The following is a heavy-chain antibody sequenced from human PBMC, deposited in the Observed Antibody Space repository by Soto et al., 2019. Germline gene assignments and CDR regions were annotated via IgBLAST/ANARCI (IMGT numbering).Heavy chain of an antibody. CDR3: AKTLGAWFHP. CDR2: ISESGAST. J-gene: IGHJ5*02. V-gene: IGHV3-23*01. D-gene: IGHD1-26*01. CDR1: GFIFGTYV. Sequence: EEQLLESGGGLVQPGGSLRLSCAASGFIFGTYVMTWVRQAPGKGLEWVSLISESGASTYYADSVKGRFTISRDNAKNTLYLLMNSMTAEDTAIYYCAKTLGAWFHPWGQGTLVSVSS.